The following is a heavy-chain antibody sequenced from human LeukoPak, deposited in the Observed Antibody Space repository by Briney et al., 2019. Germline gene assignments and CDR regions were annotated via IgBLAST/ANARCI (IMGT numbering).Heavy chain of an antibody. CDR2: IKSKKDGGTT. D-gene: IGHD3-3*01. J-gene: IGHJ4*02. V-gene: IGHV3-15*01. CDR1: GFTFINAW. Sequence: PGGSLRLSCAASGFTFINAWMSWVRQAPGKGLEWVGRIKSKKDGGTTDYVAPVKGRFTISRDDSKNTLYLQMDSLQTEDTAVYYCTTAPPRFGVVIIDDYWGQGTLVTVSS. CDR3: TTAPPRFGVVIIDDY.